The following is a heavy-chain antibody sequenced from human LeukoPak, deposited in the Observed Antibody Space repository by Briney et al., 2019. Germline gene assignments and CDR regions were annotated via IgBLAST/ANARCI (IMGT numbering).Heavy chain of an antibody. CDR2: IYYSGST. CDR3: ARGYCTNGVCYTAYYYYYMDV. D-gene: IGHD2-8*01. J-gene: IGHJ6*03. V-gene: IGHV4-59*01. CDR1: GGSISSYY. Sequence: PSETLSLTCTVSGGSISSYYWSWIRQPPGKGPEWIGYIYYSGSTNYNPSLKSRVTISVDTSKNQFSLKLSSVTAADTAVYYCARGYCTNGVCYTAYYYYYMDVWGKGTTVTVSS.